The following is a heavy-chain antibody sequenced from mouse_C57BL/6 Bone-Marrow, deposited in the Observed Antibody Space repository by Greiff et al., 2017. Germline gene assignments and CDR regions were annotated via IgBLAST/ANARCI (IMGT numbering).Heavy chain of an antibody. J-gene: IGHJ3*01. CDR1: GFSLTSYG. Sequence: VKLVESGPGLVQPSQSLSITCTVSGFSLTSYGVHWVRQSPGKGLEWLGVIWRGGSTDYNAAFMSRLSITKDNSKSKVFFKMNSLQADDTAIYYCANNRDDFPRWFAYWGQGTLVTVSA. D-gene: IGHD2-4*01. V-gene: IGHV2-5*01. CDR2: IWRGGST. CDR3: ANNRDDFPRWFAY.